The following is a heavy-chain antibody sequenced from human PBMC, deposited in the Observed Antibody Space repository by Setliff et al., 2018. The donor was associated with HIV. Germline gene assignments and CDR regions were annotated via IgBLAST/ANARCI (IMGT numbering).Heavy chain of an antibody. Sequence: GGPLRLSCVASGFTFINYAMSWVRQAPGKGLEWVSAIVGGASSTVYADSVKGRFTISRDNSKNTLYLQMNSLRPEDTAIYYCAKLAPSYSSGKDDFWGQGTLVTVPQ. CDR2: IVGGASST. J-gene: IGHJ4*02. CDR3: AKLAPSYSSGKDDF. D-gene: IGHD6-19*01. V-gene: IGHV3-23*01. CDR1: GFTFINYA.